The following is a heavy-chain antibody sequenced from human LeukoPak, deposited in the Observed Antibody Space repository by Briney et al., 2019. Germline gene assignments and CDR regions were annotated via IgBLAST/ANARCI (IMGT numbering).Heavy chain of an antibody. V-gene: IGHV1-69*05. CDR3: ARDEPYYYYFDY. CDR2: IIPIFGTA. CDR1: GGTFSSYA. Sequence: SVKVSCKASGGTFSSYAISWVRQAPGQGLEWMGRIIPIFGTANYAQKFQGRVTITTDESTSTAYMELSSLRSEDTAVYYCARDEPYYYYFDYRGQGTLVTVSS. D-gene: IGHD3-10*01. J-gene: IGHJ4*02.